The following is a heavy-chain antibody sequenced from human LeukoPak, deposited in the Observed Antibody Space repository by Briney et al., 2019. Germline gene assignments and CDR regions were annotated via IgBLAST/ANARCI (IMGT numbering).Heavy chain of an antibody. J-gene: IGHJ4*02. D-gene: IGHD3-9*01. CDR2: VSYDGSNK. CDR3: ARDFYDILTGFEGFDY. CDR1: GFTFSSYG. Sequence: GGSLRLSCAASGFTFSSYGMHWVRQAPGKGLEWVAVVSYDGSNKYYADSVKGRFTISRDNSKNTLYLQMNSLRDEDTAVYYCARDFYDILTGFEGFDYWGQGTLVTVSS. V-gene: IGHV3-30*03.